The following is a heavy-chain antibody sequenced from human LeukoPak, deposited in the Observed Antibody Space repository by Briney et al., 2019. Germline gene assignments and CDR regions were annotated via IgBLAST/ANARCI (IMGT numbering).Heavy chain of an antibody. CDR3: ARHLSQGDGTKRGFYY. D-gene: IGHD5-24*01. CDR1: GGSISSRPYD. J-gene: IGHJ4*02. V-gene: IGHV4-39*01. CDR2: ISYSGST. Sequence: PSETLSLTCTASGGSISSRPYDWGWIRQPPGKGLEYIGSISYSGSTYYNPSLRSRVTISVDTSSNQFSLELSSVTAADTAVYYCARHLSQGDGTKRGFYYWGQGTLVTVSS.